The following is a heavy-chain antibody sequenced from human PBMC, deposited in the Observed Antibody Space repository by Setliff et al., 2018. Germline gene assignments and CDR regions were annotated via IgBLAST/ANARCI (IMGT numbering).Heavy chain of an antibody. J-gene: IGHJ6*03. CDR2: TIPIFGTT. Sequence: ASVKVSCKASGGTFSSYGISWVRQAPGQGLEWMGGTIPIFGTTDYAQKFQGRVTIITDESTSTACMQLRSLRSEDTAVYYCVREGVDSRSSTDYRYYMDVWGKGTTVTGSS. CDR3: VREGVDSRSSTDYRYYMDV. CDR1: GGTFSSYG. V-gene: IGHV1-69*05. D-gene: IGHD3-22*01.